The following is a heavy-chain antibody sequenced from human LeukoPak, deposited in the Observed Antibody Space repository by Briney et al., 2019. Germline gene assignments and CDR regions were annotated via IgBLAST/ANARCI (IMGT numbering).Heavy chain of an antibody. CDR1: GGSISSYY. J-gene: IGHJ4*02. CDR3: ARVYIVGATGLDY. V-gene: IGHV4-59*01. D-gene: IGHD1-26*01. Sequence: PSETLSLTCTVSGGSISSYYWSWIRQPPGKGLEWIGYIYYSGSTNYNPSLKSRVTISVDTSKNQFSLKLSSVTAADTAVYYCARVYIVGATGLDYWGQGTLVTVSS. CDR2: IYYSGST.